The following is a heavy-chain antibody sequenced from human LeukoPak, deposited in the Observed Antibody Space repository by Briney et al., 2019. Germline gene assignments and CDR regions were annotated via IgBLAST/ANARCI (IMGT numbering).Heavy chain of an antibody. CDR3: AGQWELLGWFDP. V-gene: IGHV4-31*03. CDR2: IYYSGST. D-gene: IGHD1-26*01. J-gene: IGHJ5*02. Sequence: SETLSLTCTVSGGSISSGGYYWSWIRQHPGKGLEWIGYIYYSGSTHYNPSLKSRVTISVDTSKNQFSLKLSSVTAVDTAVYYCAGQWELLGWFDPWGQGTLVTVSS. CDR1: GGSISSGGYY.